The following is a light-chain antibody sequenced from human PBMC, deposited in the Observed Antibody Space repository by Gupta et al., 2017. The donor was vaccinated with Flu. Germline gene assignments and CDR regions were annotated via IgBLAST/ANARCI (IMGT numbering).Light chain of an antibody. Sequence: GQTARITCSGDALPKQYAHWYQQKPGQAPVVVIYKDIERPSGIPERFSGSSSGTTLTLTISGVEADDEADYYCQSADSSGSYVFGTGTKVTVL. J-gene: IGLJ1*01. CDR2: KDI. CDR1: ALPKQY. V-gene: IGLV3-25*01. CDR3: QSADSSGSYV.